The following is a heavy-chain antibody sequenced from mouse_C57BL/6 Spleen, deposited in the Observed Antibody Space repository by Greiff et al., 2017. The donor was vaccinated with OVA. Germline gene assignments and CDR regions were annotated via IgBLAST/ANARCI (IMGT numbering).Heavy chain of an antibody. D-gene: IGHD1-1*01. CDR1: GYTFTSYW. Sequence: QVQLQQPGAELVMPGASVKLSCKASGYTFTSYWMHWVKQRPGQGLEWIGEIDPSDSYTNYNQKFKGKSTLTVDKSSSTAYMQLSSLTSEDSAVYYCARWGYGSSPYAMDYWGQGTSGTVSS. CDR3: ARWGYGSSPYAMDY. CDR2: IDPSDSYT. V-gene: IGHV1-69*01. J-gene: IGHJ4*01.